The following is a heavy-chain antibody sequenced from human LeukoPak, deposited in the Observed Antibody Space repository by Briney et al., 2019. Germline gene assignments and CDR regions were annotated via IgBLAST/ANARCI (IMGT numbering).Heavy chain of an antibody. J-gene: IGHJ1*01. Sequence: GGSLRLSCATSGFTVSSTYMSWVRQAPGKGLEWVSLIYSVGNTYYTDPVKGRFTISRDNSKNTLYLQMNSLRAEDTAAYYCARDPQAQHWGQGTLVTVSS. CDR3: ARDPQAQH. V-gene: IGHV3-66*01. CDR1: GFTVSSTY. CDR2: IYSVGNT.